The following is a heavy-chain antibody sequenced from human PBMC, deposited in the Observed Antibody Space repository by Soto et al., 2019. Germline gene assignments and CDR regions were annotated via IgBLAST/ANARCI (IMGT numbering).Heavy chain of an antibody. Sequence: SGGSLRLSCAASGFTFSSYSMNWVRQAPGKGLEWVSSISSSSSYIYYADSVKGRFTISRDNAKNSLYLQMNSLRAEDTAVYYCAILSRHDSAFWGQGTLVTVSS. V-gene: IGHV3-21*01. CDR2: ISSSSSYI. CDR1: GFTFSSYS. D-gene: IGHD3-22*01. J-gene: IGHJ4*02. CDR3: AILSRHDSAF.